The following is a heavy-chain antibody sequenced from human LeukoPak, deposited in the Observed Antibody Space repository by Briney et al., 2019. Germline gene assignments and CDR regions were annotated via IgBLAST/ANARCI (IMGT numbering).Heavy chain of an antibody. CDR1: GGSISSYY. CDR3: ARVPGGWGSGWFDP. J-gene: IGHJ5*02. CDR2: IYYSGST. D-gene: IGHD7-27*01. V-gene: IGHV4-59*01. Sequence: KPSETLSLTCTVSGGSISSYYWSWIRQPPGKGLEWIGYIYYSGSTNYNPSLKSRVTISVDTSKNQFSLKLSSVTAAGMAVYYCARVPGGWGSGWFDPWGQGTLVTVSS.